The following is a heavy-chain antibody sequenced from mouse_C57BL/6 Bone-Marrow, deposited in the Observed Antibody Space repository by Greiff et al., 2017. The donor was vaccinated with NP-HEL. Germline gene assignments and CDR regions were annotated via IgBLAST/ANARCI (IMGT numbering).Heavy chain of an antibody. D-gene: IGHD1-1*01. CDR2: ISYSGST. Sequence: EVKLEESGPGMVKPSQSLSLTCTVTGYSITSGYDWHWIRHFPGNKLEWMGYISYSGSTNYNPSLKSRISITHDTSKNHFFLKLNSVTTEDTATYYCARETYGSSSYYFDYWGQGTTLTVSS. CDR1: GYSITSGYD. CDR3: ARETYGSSSYYFDY. J-gene: IGHJ2*01. V-gene: IGHV3-1*01.